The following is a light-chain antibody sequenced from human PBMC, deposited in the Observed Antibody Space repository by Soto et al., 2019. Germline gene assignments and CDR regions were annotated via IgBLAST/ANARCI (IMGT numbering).Light chain of an antibody. CDR2: DVS. CDR3: SSYTSSSTPVV. CDR1: SRDVGGYNY. J-gene: IGLJ2*01. Sequence: QSVLTQPTSVSGSPGQSLTISCTGTSRDVGGYNYVSWYQQHPGKAPKLMIYDVSNRPSGVSNRFSGSKSGNTASLTISGLQAEDEADYYCSSYTSSSTPVVFGGGTKLTVL. V-gene: IGLV2-14*01.